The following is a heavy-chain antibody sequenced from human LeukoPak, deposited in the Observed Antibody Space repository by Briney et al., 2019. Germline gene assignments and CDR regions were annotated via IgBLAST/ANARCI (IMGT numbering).Heavy chain of an antibody. CDR1: GFTFDDYA. V-gene: IGHV3-9*01. CDR2: ISWNSGSI. D-gene: IGHD3-22*01. J-gene: IGHJ4*02. CDR3: AKGLYDSSGYPSDY. Sequence: GGSLRLSCAASGFTFDDYAMHWVRQAPGKGLEWVSGISWNSGSIGYADSVKGRFTISRDNAKNSLYLQMISLRAEDTALYYCAKGLYDSSGYPSDYWGQGTLVTVSS.